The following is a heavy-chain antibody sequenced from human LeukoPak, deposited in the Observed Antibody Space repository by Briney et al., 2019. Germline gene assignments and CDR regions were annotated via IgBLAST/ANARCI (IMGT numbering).Heavy chain of an antibody. CDR2: IYISGSGST. CDR3: ARDSRLGELSPAFDI. V-gene: IGHV4-4*07. Sequence: SETLSLTCTVSGGSISSYYWSWIRQPAGKGLEWIGRIYISGSGSTNYNPSLKSRVTMSVDTSKNQFSLKLRSVTAADTAVYYCARDSRLGELSPAFDIWGQGTMVTVSS. CDR1: GGSISSYY. J-gene: IGHJ3*02. D-gene: IGHD3-16*02.